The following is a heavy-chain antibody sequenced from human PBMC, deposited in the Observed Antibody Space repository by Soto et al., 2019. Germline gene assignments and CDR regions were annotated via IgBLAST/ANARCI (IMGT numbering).Heavy chain of an antibody. Sequence: PSETLSLTCGVSGGSISRSDWWSFVRQPPGKGLEWIGEIYHSGSTNYNPSLKSRVTISVDKSKNQFSLKLSSVTAADTAVYYCARFRFLEWFDAFDIWGQGTMVTVSS. CDR2: IYHSGST. CDR1: GGSISRSDW. V-gene: IGHV4-4*02. J-gene: IGHJ3*02. D-gene: IGHD3-3*01. CDR3: ARFRFLEWFDAFDI.